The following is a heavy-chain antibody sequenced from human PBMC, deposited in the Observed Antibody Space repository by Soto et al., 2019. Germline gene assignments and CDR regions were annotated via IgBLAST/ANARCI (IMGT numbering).Heavy chain of an antibody. CDR2: IWYDGSNK. J-gene: IGHJ6*02. Sequence: PGGSLRLSCAASGFTFSSYGMHWVRQAPGKGLEWVAVIWYDGSNKYYADSVKGRFTISRDNSKNTLYLQMNSLRAEETAVYYCASEEHYYYGMDVWGQGTTVTVSS. CDR1: GFTFSSYG. V-gene: IGHV3-33*01. CDR3: ASEEHYYYGMDV.